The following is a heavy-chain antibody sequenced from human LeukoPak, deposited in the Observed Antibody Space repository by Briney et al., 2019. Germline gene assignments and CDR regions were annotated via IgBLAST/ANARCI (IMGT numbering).Heavy chain of an antibody. CDR1: GYTFTNYW. CDR2: IYTGDSYT. D-gene: IGHD2-8*01. CDR3: ARPMAGSGGYYYYDMDV. J-gene: IGHJ6*02. V-gene: IGHV5-51*01. Sequence: GESLKISCKASGYTFTNYWIGWVRQMPGKGLEWMGIIYTGDSYTNYSPSFQGHVTISADKSISTAYLQWSSLKASDTATYYCARPMAGSGGYYYYDMDVWGQGTTVTVSS.